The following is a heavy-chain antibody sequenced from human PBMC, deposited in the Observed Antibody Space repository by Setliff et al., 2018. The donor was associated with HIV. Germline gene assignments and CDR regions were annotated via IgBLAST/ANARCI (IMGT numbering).Heavy chain of an antibody. D-gene: IGHD6-19*01. Sequence: GASVKVSCKASGYTFNRYGISWVRQAPGQGLEWMGWISGYNGNTKYVQSLQGRVTMSTDTSTSTVYMELRSLRSDDTAVYYCARVPYRSAWFSGGHDAFDVWGQGTMVTVSS. V-gene: IGHV1-18*01. CDR3: ARVPYRSAWFSGGHDAFDV. J-gene: IGHJ3*01. CDR2: ISGYNGNT. CDR1: GYTFNRYG.